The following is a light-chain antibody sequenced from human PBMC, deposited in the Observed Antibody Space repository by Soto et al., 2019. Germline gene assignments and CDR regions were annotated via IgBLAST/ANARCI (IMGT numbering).Light chain of an antibody. J-gene: IGLJ3*02. Sequence: QSALTQPRSVSGSPGQSVTISCTGTSSDVGGYNYVSWYQQHPGKPPKVMIYDVSKRPSGVPDRFSGSKSGNTASLTISGIQAEDEADYYCCSYAGSYTRVFGGGTKLTVL. CDR1: SSDVGGYNY. CDR2: DVS. V-gene: IGLV2-11*01. CDR3: CSYAGSYTRV.